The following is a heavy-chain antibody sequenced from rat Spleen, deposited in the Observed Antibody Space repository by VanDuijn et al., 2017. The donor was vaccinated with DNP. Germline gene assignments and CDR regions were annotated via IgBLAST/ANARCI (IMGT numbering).Heavy chain of an antibody. CDR1: GYTFTSYY. D-gene: IGHD1-9*01. V-gene: IGHV1-43*01. CDR3: ARQRGTYYGYNDY. J-gene: IGHJ2*01. Sequence: QVQLQQSGAELAKPGSSVKISCKASGYTFTSYYISWIKQTTGQGLEYIGYINTGSGGTNYNEKFKGKATLTVDKSSSTAFMQLNSLTPDDSAVYYCARQRGTYYGYNDYWGQGVMVTVSS. CDR2: INTGSGGT.